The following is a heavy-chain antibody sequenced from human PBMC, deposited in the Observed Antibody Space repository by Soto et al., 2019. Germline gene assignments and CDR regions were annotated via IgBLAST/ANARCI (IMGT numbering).Heavy chain of an antibody. CDR2: ISAYNGNT. V-gene: IGHV1-18*01. J-gene: IGHJ4*02. Sequence: ASVKVSCKASGYTFTSYGISWARQAPGQGLEWMGWISAYNGNTNYAQKLQGRVTMSVDTSRNQLSLKLNSVTAVDTAVYYCARKPRLEAAEFDYWGQGALVTVSS. D-gene: IGHD6-13*01. CDR1: GYTFTSYG. CDR3: ARKPRLEAAEFDY.